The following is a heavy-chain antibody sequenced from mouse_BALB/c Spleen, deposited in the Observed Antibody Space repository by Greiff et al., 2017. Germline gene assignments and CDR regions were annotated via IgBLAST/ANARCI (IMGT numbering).Heavy chain of an antibody. J-gene: IGHJ2*01. D-gene: IGHD1-1*01. CDR1: GYTFTSYW. V-gene: IGHV1-87*01. CDR3: ARRGYYGSSYYFDY. CDR2: IYPGDGDT. Sequence: QVQLQQSGAELARPGASVKLSCKASGYTFTSYWMQWVKQRPGQGLEWIGAIYPGDGDTRYTQKFKGKATLTADKSSSTAYMQLSSLASEDSAVYDCARRGYYGSSYYFDYWGQGTTLTVSS.